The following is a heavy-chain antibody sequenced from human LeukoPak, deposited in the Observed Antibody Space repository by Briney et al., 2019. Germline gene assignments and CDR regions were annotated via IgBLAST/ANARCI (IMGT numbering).Heavy chain of an antibody. Sequence: PGGSLRLSCSASGFTFSTHAMHWARQAPGKGLEWVAVVSYDEANKFYADSVRGRFTVSRDNSKNTLFLQMSNLSPEDTAVYFCAREPIERTGWGYDYWGQGALVTVSS. CDR1: GFTFSTHA. D-gene: IGHD3/OR15-3a*01. V-gene: IGHV3-30-3*01. J-gene: IGHJ4*02. CDR3: AREPIERTGWGYDY. CDR2: VSYDEANK.